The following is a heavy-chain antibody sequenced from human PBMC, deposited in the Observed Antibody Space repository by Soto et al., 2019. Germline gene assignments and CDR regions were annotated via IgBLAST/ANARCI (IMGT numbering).Heavy chain of an antibody. CDR1: GFTFSSYW. V-gene: IGHV3-7*03. Sequence: GSLRLSCAASGFTFSSYWMSWVRQAPGKGLEWVANIKQDGSEKYYVDSVKGRFTISRDNAKNSLYLQMNSLRAEDTAVYYCARVYSSSWSFYFDYWGQGTLVTVSS. CDR3: ARVYSSSWSFYFDY. D-gene: IGHD6-13*01. J-gene: IGHJ4*02. CDR2: IKQDGSEK.